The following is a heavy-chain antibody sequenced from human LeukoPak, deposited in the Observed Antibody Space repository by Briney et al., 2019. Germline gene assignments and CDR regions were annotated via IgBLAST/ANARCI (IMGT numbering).Heavy chain of an antibody. CDR2: IRSKANSYAT. J-gene: IGHJ6*03. CDR1: GFTFSGSA. D-gene: IGHD3-3*01. CDR3: TSGVPRPFYYYYYMDV. Sequence: GGSLRLSYAASGFTFSGSAMHWVRQASGKGLEWVGRIRSKANSYATAYAASVKGRFTISRDDSKNTAYLQMNSLKTEDTAVYYCTSGVPRPFYYYYYMDVWGKGTTVTVSS. V-gene: IGHV3-73*01.